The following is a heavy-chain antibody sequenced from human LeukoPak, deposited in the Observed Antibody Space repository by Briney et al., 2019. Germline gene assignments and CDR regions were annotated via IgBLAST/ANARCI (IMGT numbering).Heavy chain of an antibody. CDR1: GGSITSDY. CDR2: FSYSGST. D-gene: IGHD5/OR15-5a*01. Sequence: SETLSLTCTVSGGSITSDYWSWIRQSPGKGLEWIGYFSYSGSTHYSPSLTSRVAISVDTSRNQLSLKLKSVTAADTAIYYCARADESLVYGMDVWGQGTLVTVSS. CDR3: ARADESLVYGMDV. V-gene: IGHV4-59*08. J-gene: IGHJ4*02.